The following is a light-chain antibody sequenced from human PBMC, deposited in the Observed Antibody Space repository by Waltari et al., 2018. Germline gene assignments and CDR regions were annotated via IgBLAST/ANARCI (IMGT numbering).Light chain of an antibody. CDR2: KAS. J-gene: IGKJ1*01. CDR3: QQYNSYSWT. CDR1: QSISSW. V-gene: IGKV1-5*03. Sequence: DIQMTQSPSTLSASVGERVTITCRASQSISSWLAWYQQKPGKAPKLLINKASSLESGVPSRFSGSGSGTEFTLTISSLQPDDFATYYCQQYNSYSWTFGQGTKVEIK.